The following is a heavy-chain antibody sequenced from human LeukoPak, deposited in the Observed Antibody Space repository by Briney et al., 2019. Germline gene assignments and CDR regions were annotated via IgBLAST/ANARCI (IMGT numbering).Heavy chain of an antibody. CDR2: ISGSDGST. Sequence: QPGGSLRLSCEASGFTFSSYAMSXXXXXXGXXXXXXSAISGSDGSTXXADSVXXRXXXSXDNSXXTMYLHRNSLRAEDTAVYYCAKGRGPSGWHPYYWGQGTLATVSS. V-gene: IGHV3-23*01. CDR3: AKGRGPSGWHPYY. D-gene: IGHD6-19*01. CDR1: GFTFSSYA. J-gene: IGHJ4*02.